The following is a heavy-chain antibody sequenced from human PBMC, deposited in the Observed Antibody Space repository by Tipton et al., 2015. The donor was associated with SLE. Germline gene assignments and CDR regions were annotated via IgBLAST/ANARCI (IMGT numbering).Heavy chain of an antibody. J-gene: IGHJ4*02. D-gene: IGHD2/OR15-2a*01. V-gene: IGHV4-38-2*01. CDR2: IYYSGST. Sequence: TLSLTCAVSGYSITRGYFWGWIRQPPGKALEWIGTIYYSGSTYYNPSLKSRVTISVDTSKNQFSLNLSSVTAADTAVYYCARMGNIAYYFDYWGQGTLVTVSS. CDR1: GYSITRGYF. CDR3: ARMGNIAYYFDY.